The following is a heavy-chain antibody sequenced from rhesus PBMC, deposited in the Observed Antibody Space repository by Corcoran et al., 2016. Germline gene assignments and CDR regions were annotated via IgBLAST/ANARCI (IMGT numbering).Heavy chain of an antibody. CDR2: IYGSSTST. J-gene: IGHJ4*01. V-gene: IGHV4S10*01. Sequence: QVQLQESGPGVVKPSETLSLTCAVSGGSISDSYRWSWIRQPPGKGLEWIGYIYGSSTSTNDNPSLKSRVTIAKDTSKNQFSLKLSSVTAADTAVYYCARDKHDYWGQGVLVTVSS. CDR3: ARDKHDY. CDR1: GGSISDSYR.